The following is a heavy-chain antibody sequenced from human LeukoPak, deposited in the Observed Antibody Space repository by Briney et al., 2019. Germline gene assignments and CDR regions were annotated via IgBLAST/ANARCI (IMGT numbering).Heavy chain of an antibody. CDR2: ISGMSSTI. J-gene: IGHJ4*02. V-gene: IGHV3-48*02. Sequence: GGSLRLSCAASGFTFRSYSMNWVRQAPGKGLEWVSFISGMSSTIYYADSVKGRFTISRDNAKNSVYLQMNSLRDEDTAVYYCARDSSDAYNPEPGYWGQGTLVTVSS. CDR3: ARDSSDAYNPEPGY. D-gene: IGHD5-24*01. CDR1: GFTFRSYS.